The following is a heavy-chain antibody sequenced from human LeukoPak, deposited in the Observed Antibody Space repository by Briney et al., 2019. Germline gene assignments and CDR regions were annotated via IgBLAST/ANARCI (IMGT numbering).Heavy chain of an antibody. CDR3: ARDGYCSGGSCYSIDY. J-gene: IGHJ4*02. D-gene: IGHD2-15*01. Sequence: ASVKVSCKASGYTFTGYYMHWVRQAPGQGLEWMGWTNPNSGGTNYAQKFQGRVTMTRDTSISTAYMELSRLRSDDTAVYYCARDGYCSGGSCYSIDYWGQGTLVTVSS. CDR2: TNPNSGGT. V-gene: IGHV1-2*02. CDR1: GYTFTGYY.